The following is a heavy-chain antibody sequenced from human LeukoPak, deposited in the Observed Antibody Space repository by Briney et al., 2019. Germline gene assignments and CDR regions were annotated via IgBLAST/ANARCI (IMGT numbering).Heavy chain of an antibody. D-gene: IGHD2-15*01. V-gene: IGHV4-4*07. Sequence: SETLSLTCTVSGGSISSYYWSWIRQPAGKGLEWIGRIHTTGSTNYNPSLRSRVTMSVDTSKNQFSLKLSSVTAADTAVYYCARLEYCSGGSCYGDYWGQGIMVTVSS. CDR2: IHTTGST. J-gene: IGHJ4*02. CDR1: GGSISSYY. CDR3: ARLEYCSGGSCYGDY.